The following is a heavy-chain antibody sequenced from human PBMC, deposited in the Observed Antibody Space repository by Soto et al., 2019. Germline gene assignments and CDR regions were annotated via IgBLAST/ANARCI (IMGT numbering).Heavy chain of an antibody. V-gene: IGHV1-18*01. Sequence: APVKVSCKASGYTFTTHGISWVRQVPGQGLEWMGWVRGDNGHTNYAQSLQGRVTMTTDTSTNTAYMELRSLRSDDTAVYYCARVLGYCRSGTCYREWFDPWGQGTLVTVSS. CDR1: GYTFTTHG. D-gene: IGHD2-15*01. CDR3: ARVLGYCRSGTCYREWFDP. CDR2: VRGDNGHT. J-gene: IGHJ5*02.